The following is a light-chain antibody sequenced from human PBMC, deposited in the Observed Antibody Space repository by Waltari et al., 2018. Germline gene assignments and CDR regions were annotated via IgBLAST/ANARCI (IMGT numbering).Light chain of an antibody. CDR2: RNN. Sequence: QSVLTQPPSMSGTPGQRVPISCSGSSSNIERNTVNWYQQVPGTAPKVLIYRNNQRPSGVPDRFSGSKSGTSASLAISGLQSEDEADYHCAAWDDSLGGPVFGGGTTLTVL. J-gene: IGLJ2*01. CDR3: AAWDDSLGGPV. V-gene: IGLV1-44*01. CDR1: SSNIERNT.